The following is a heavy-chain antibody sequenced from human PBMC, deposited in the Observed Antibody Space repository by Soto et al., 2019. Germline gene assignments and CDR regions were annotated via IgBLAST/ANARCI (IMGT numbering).Heavy chain of an antibody. J-gene: IGHJ1*01. D-gene: IGHD1-20*01. Sequence: QVQLVQSGAEVKKPGASVKVSCKASGYTFTSDGISCVRQAPGQGLEWMGWISGYNGNTNYAQKLQGRVTMTTDTATSTDYMELRSLRSDDTAVYYCARDGVNWNDVTYFQHWGQGTLVTVST. CDR1: GYTFTSDG. CDR3: ARDGVNWNDVTYFQH. V-gene: IGHV1-18*01. CDR2: ISGYNGNT.